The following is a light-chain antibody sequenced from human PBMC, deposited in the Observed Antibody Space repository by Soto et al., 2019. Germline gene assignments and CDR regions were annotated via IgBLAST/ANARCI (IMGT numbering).Light chain of an antibody. J-gene: IGKJ2*01. CDR3: HYYYSTPVYT. V-gene: IGKV4-1*01. CDR2: WAS. Sequence: DIVMTQSPDSLAVSLGERATINCKSSQSVLYSSNNKNYLAWYQQKPGQPPKLLIYWASTRESGVPDRFSGSGSATDFTVTNSSVQAEDVAVYYCHYYYSTPVYTFGQGTNLDIK. CDR1: QSVLYSSNNKNY.